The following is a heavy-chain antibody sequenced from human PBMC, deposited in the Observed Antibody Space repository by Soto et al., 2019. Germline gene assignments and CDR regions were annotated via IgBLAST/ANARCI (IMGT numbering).Heavy chain of an antibody. D-gene: IGHD3-16*01. Sequence: SETLSLTCSVSGASINNYYGTWVRQPPGRGVEWIAFMFSSGRSSYNSSLKSRVTMSVDTSMNQFPLKMRSVTAADTAVYYCVRSGHTFGGVIWGQGIPVTVSS. CDR2: MFSSGRS. V-gene: IGHV4-59*12. CDR3: VRSGHTFGGVI. CDR1: GASINNYY. J-gene: IGHJ4*02.